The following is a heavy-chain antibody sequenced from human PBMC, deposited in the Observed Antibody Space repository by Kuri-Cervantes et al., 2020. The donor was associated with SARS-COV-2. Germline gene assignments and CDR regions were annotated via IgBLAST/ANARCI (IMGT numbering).Heavy chain of an antibody. V-gene: IGHV4-38-2*02. D-gene: IGHD2-21*01. Sequence: ESLKISCTVSGYSISSGYYWGWIRQPPGKGLEWIGSIYHSGSTYYNPSLKSRVTISVDTSKNQFSLKLSSVTAADTAVYYCARRFRGPFDYWGQGTLVTVSS. CDR2: IYHSGST. CDR1: GYSISSGYY. J-gene: IGHJ4*02. CDR3: ARRFRGPFDY.